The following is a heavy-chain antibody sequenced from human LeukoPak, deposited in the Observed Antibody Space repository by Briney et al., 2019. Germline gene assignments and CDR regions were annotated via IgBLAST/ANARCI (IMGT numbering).Heavy chain of an antibody. J-gene: IGHJ6*03. CDR3: ARGSVVVPAAIYYYYYMDV. D-gene: IGHD2-2*01. V-gene: IGHV1-2*02. CDR2: INPNSGGT. Sequence: GASVKVSCKASGYTFTGYYMHWVRQAPGQGLEWMGWINPNSGGTNYAQKFQGRVTMTRDTSISTAYMELSRLRSDDTAVYYCARGSVVVPAAIYYYYYMDVWGKGTTVTVSS. CDR1: GYTFTGYY.